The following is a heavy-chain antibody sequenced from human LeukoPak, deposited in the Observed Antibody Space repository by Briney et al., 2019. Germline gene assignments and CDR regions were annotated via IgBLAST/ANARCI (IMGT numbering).Heavy chain of an antibody. J-gene: IGHJ4*02. CDR3: ARQQRGAFDY. Sequence: SQTLSLTCAISGDSVSSNTPAWNWIRQSPSRGLEWLGRTYYRSKWYNDYAVSVRSRITINLDTAKNQFSLQLNSVTPEDTAVYYCARQQRGAFDYWGQGTLVTASS. D-gene: IGHD6-13*01. CDR1: GDSVSSNTPA. V-gene: IGHV6-1*01. CDR2: TYYRSKWYN.